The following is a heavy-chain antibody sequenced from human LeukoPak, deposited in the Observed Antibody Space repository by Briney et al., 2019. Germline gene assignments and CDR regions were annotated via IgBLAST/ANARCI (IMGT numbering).Heavy chain of an antibody. CDR3: ARVGSSWPHYYFDY. J-gene: IGHJ4*02. V-gene: IGHV4-39*07. CDR1: GFTVSSNY. Sequence: PGGSLRLSCAASGFTVSSNYMSWVRQAPGKGLEWIGSIYYSGSTYYNPSLKSRVTISVDTSKNQFSLKLSSVTAADTAVYNRARVGSSWPHYYFDYWGQGTLVTVSS. CDR2: IYYSGST. D-gene: IGHD6-13*01.